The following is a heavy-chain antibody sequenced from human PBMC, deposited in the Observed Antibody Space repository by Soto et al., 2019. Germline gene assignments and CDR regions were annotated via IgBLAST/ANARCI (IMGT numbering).Heavy chain of an antibody. CDR2: VYSSGTT. Sequence: SETLARTCRVSGGSINSYWWSCIRQPSGKGLEWIGRVYSSGTTDYNPSLKSRATLSVDTSKKQFSLKLSSVTAADTAVYYCDTDVSAVGNCFDTWGQGPM. D-gene: IGHD3-10*01. CDR3: DTDVSAVGNCFDT. J-gene: IGHJ5*02. V-gene: IGHV4-4*07. CDR1: GGSINSYW.